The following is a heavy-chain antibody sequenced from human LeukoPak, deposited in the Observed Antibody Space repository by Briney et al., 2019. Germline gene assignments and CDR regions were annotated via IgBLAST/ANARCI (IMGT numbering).Heavy chain of an antibody. D-gene: IGHD6-19*01. V-gene: IGHV4-39*07. CDR2: IYYSGSS. CDR3: VRHSSGWVSRRNYFDY. Sequence: PSETLSLTCTVSGGSISSSSYYWGWIRQPPGKGLEWIGSIYYSGSSYYNPSLKSQVTISVDTSKNQFSLKLSSVTTADTAVYYCVRHSSGWVSRRNYFDYWGQGTLVTVPS. J-gene: IGHJ4*02. CDR1: GGSISSSSYY.